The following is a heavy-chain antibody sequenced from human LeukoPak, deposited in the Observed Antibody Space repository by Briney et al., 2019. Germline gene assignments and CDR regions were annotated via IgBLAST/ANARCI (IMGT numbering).Heavy chain of an antibody. CDR3: ARGRIAARRTNWFDP. CDR2: IYYSGST. Sequence: SETLSLTCTVSGGSISSYYWSWIRQPPGKGLEWIGYIYYSGSTNYNPSLKSRVTISVDTSKNQFSLKLSSVTAADTAVYYCARGRIAARRTNWFDPWGQGTLVTVSS. D-gene: IGHD6-6*01. V-gene: IGHV4-59*12. J-gene: IGHJ5*02. CDR1: GGSISSYY.